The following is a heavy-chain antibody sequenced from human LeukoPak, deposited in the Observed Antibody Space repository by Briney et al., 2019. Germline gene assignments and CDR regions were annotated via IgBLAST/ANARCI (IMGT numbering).Heavy chain of an antibody. CDR3: ANLRLRGY. Sequence: GGSLRLSCAASGFTFDDYAMHWVRQAPGKGLEWVSGISWNSGSIGYADSVKGRFTISRDNAKNSLYLQMNSLRAEDTAVYYCANLRLRGYWGQGTLVTVSS. CDR2: ISWNSGSI. J-gene: IGHJ4*02. D-gene: IGHD4-17*01. CDR1: GFTFDDYA. V-gene: IGHV3-9*01.